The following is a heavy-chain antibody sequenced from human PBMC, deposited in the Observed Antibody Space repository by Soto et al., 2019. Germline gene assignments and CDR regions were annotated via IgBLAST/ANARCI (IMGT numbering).Heavy chain of an antibody. J-gene: IGHJ5*02. CDR2: VIYSGGTT. Sequence: GGSLSLSCAASGFSFSSFAMSWVRQAPGKGLEWVSAVIYSGGTTYYVDPVKGRFTISRDNSKNTLYLQMNSLRAEDTAVYYCAKDYLRWAQSWGQGTLVTVS. CDR1: GFSFSSFA. CDR3: AKDYLRWAQS. D-gene: IGHD1-26*01. V-gene: IGHV3-23*01.